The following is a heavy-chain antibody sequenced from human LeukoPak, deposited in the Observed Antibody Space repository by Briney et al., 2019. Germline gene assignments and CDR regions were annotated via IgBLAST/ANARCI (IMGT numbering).Heavy chain of an antibody. Sequence: SETLSLTCTVSGGSISSYYWCWIRQPAGKGLEWIGRIYTSGSTNYNPSLKSRVTMSVDTSKNQFSLNLSSVTAADTAVYYFAREELWFGESQDYYYYMDVWGKGTTVTVSS. D-gene: IGHD3-10*01. CDR1: GGSISSYY. CDR2: IYTSGST. J-gene: IGHJ6*03. V-gene: IGHV4-4*07. CDR3: AREELWFGESQDYYYYMDV.